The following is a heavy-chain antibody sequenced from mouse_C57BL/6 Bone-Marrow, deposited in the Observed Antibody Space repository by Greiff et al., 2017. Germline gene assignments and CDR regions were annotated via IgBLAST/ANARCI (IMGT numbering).Heavy chain of an antibody. CDR3: ARLRGNYVSFFAY. CDR1: GFTFSSYG. CDR2: ISSGGSYT. D-gene: IGHD2-1*01. J-gene: IGHJ3*01. V-gene: IGHV5-6*01. Sequence: DVHLVESGGDLVKPGGSLKLSCAASGFTFSSYGMSWVRQTPDKRLEWVATISSGGSYTYYPDSVKGRVTISRDNAKNTLYLQMSSLKSEDTAMYYCARLRGNYVSFFAYWGQGTLVTVSA.